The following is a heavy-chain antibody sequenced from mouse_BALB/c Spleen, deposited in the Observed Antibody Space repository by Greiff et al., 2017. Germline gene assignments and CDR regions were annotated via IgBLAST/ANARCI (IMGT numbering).Heavy chain of an antibody. CDR1: GYTFTSYW. CDR3: ARDYGGGFAY. V-gene: IGHV1S81*02. Sequence: VQLQQPGAELVKPGASVKLSCKASGYTFTSYWMHWVKQRPGQGLEWIGEINPSNGRTNYNEKFKSKATLTVDKSSSTAYMQLSSLTSEDSAVYYCARDYGGGFAYWGQGTLVTVSA. J-gene: IGHJ3*01. D-gene: IGHD1-1*01. CDR2: INPSNGRT.